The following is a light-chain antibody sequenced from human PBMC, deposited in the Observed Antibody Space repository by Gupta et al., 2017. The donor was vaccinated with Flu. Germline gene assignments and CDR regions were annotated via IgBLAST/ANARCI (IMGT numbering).Light chain of an antibody. CDR3: ATWDDSLSAVV. CDR2: KSN. V-gene: IGLV1-47*01. Sequence: QSVLTQPPSTSGTPGQRVTFSCSGGNSNIGINYVYWYPQLPGAAPKLIIYKSNQRPSGVPDRFSGSKSGTSASLAISELRSEDEAEYYCATWDDSLSAVVFGGGTKLTVL. J-gene: IGLJ2*01. CDR1: NSNIGINY.